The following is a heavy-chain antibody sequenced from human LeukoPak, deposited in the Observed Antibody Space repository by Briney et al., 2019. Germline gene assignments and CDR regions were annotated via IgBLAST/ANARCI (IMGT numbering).Heavy chain of an antibody. J-gene: IGHJ4*02. Sequence: PGGSLRLSCAASGFTFSSYSMNWVRQAPGKGLEWVPYISSRSSSIYYADSVKGRFTLSRDNAKNSLYLQMNSLRDEDTAVYYCARGDYGDRDLDYWGQGPLVTVSS. D-gene: IGHD4-17*01. V-gene: IGHV3-48*02. CDR1: GFTFSSYS. CDR3: ARGDYGDRDLDY. CDR2: ISSRSSSI.